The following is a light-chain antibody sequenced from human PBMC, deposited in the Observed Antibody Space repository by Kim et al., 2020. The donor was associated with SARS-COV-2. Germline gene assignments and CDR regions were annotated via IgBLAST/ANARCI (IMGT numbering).Light chain of an antibody. CDR2: DVS. J-gene: IGLJ1*01. CDR1: SSDVGGYNY. CDR3: SSYTSSSTLV. V-gene: IGLV2-14*03. Sequence: GQSITISCTGTSSDVGGYNYVSWYQQHPGKAPKRMIYDVSNRPSGVSNRFSGSKSGNTASLTISGLQAEDEADYYCSSYTSSSTLVFGTGTKVTV.